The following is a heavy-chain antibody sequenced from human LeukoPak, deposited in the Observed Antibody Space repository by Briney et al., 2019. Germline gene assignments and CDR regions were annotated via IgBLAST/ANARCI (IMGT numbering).Heavy chain of an antibody. Sequence: GSLRLSCAASGFTVSSNYMSWVRQAPGKGLEWIGSIYYSGSTYYNPSLKSRITISVDTSKNQFSLKLSSVTAADTAVYYCASLGITIFGVASWGQGTLVTVSS. D-gene: IGHD3-3*01. CDR1: GFTVSSNY. J-gene: IGHJ4*02. V-gene: IGHV4-59*05. CDR2: IYYSGST. CDR3: ASLGITIFGVAS.